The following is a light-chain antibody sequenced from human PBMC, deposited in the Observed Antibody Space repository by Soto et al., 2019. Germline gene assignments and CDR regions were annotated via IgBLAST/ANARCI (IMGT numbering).Light chain of an antibody. CDR2: SNN. CDR3: AAWDDSLSGVV. J-gene: IGLJ3*02. CDR1: SSNIGSNI. V-gene: IGLV1-47*02. Sequence: QSVLTQPPSASGTPGQRVTISCSGGSSNIGSNIVNWYQQLPGAAPKLLIYSNNQRPSGVPDRFSGSKSGTSASLAISGLRTEDEADYYCAAWDDSLSGVVFGGGTKVTVL.